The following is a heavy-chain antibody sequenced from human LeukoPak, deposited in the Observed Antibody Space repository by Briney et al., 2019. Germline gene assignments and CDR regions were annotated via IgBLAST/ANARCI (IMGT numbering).Heavy chain of an antibody. D-gene: IGHD6-13*01. Sequence: SGGSLRLSCAVSGFTFSSYWMSWVRQAPGKGLEWVANIKQDGSEKYYVDSVKGRFTISRDNAKNSLYLQMNSLRAEDTAVYYCASRAGYTGSWSAFDYWGQGTLVTVSS. J-gene: IGHJ4*02. CDR3: ASRAGYTGSWSAFDY. CDR2: IKQDGSEK. V-gene: IGHV3-7*05. CDR1: GFTFSSYW.